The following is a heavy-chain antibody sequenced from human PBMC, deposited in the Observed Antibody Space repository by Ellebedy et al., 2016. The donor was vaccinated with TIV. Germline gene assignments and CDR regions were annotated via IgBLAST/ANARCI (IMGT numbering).Heavy chain of an antibody. Sequence: ASVKVSXXASGYTFTGYYMHWVRQAPGHGLEWMGWINPNSGGTNYAQKFQGRVTMTRDTSISTAYMELSRLRSDDTAVYYCARAEYYYGSGSYYFDYWGQGTLVTVSS. J-gene: IGHJ4*02. CDR3: ARAEYYYGSGSYYFDY. D-gene: IGHD3-10*01. CDR2: INPNSGGT. V-gene: IGHV1-2*02. CDR1: GYTFTGYY.